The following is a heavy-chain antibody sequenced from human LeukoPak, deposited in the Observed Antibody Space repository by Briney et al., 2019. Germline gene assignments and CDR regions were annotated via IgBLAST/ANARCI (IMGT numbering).Heavy chain of an antibody. V-gene: IGHV3-48*04. CDR2: ISSSSSTI. CDR3: ARDRVTVTINDYGMDV. Sequence: EAGGSLRLSCAAAGFTFSIYSMGWVRQAPGKGLEWVSYISSSSSTIYYADSVKGRLTISRDNAKNSLYLQMNSLRAEDTAVHYCARDRVTVTINDYGMDVWGQGTTVTVSS. J-gene: IGHJ6*02. D-gene: IGHD4-17*01. CDR1: GFTFSIYS.